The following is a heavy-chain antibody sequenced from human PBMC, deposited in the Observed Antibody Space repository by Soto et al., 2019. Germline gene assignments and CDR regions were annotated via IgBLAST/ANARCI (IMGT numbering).Heavy chain of an antibody. V-gene: IGHV1-2*02. CDR3: AICYSGVSCWNSGMAV. J-gene: IGHJ6*02. CDR1: GYTFTGYY. D-gene: IGHD2-15*01. Sequence: ASVKVSCKASGYTFTGYYMHWVRQAPGQGLEWMGWITPNSGGTNYAQKFQGRVTMTRDTSISTAYMELSRLRSDDTAVYYCAICYSGVSCWNSGMAVWAKGPRSPSP. CDR2: ITPNSGGT.